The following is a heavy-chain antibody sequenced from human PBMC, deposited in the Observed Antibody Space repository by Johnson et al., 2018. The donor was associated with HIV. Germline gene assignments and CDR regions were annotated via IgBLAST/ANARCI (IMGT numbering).Heavy chain of an antibody. CDR1: GFTFSQAW. J-gene: IGHJ3*02. CDR2: IQSKTDGGTT. Sequence: VQLVESGGGLVKPGESLRLSCVGSGFTFSQAWMSWVRQAPGKGLEWVGRIQSKTDGGTTDYAAPVKGRFTISRDDSKNTLYLQMNSRKTEDTALYYCTTVGGILGTYAFDIWGQGTMVTVSS. CDR3: TTVGGILGTYAFDI. D-gene: IGHD2-8*02. V-gene: IGHV3-15*01.